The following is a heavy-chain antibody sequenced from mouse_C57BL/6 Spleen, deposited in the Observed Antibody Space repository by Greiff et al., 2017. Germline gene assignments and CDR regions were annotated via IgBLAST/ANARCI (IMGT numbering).Heavy chain of an antibody. J-gene: IGHJ4*01. CDR1: GYAFSSYW. CDR3: ARTDSLYYAMDY. Sequence: QVQLQQSGAELVKPGASVKISCKASGYAFSSYWMNWVKQRPGKGLEWIGQIYPGDGDTNYNGKFKGKATLTADKSSSTAYMQLSSLTSEDSAVYFCARTDSLYYAMDYWGQGTSVTVSS. CDR2: IYPGDGDT. D-gene: IGHD6-2*01. V-gene: IGHV1-80*01.